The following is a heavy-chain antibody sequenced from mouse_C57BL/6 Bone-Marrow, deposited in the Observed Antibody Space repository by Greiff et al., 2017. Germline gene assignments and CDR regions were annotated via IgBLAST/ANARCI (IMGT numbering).Heavy chain of an antibody. CDR2: IDPSDSYT. J-gene: IGHJ3*01. D-gene: IGHD2-3*01. V-gene: IGHV1-50*01. CDR3: ARGYLAWFAY. CDR1: GYTFTSYW. Sequence: VKLQQPGAELVQPGASVKLSCKASGYTFTSYWMQWVKQRPGQGLEWIGEIDPSDSYTNYNQKFKGKATLTVDTSSSTAYMQLSSLTSEDSAVYYCARGYLAWFAYWGQGTLVTVSA.